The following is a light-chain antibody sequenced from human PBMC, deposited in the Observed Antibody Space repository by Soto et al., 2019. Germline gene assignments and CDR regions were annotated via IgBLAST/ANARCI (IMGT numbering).Light chain of an antibody. Sequence: QSALTQPASVSGSPGQSITISCTGTSSDVGLYDYVSWYQQHPGKAPQLMIFAVSNRPSGVSNRFSAAKSGNTASLFISGLHDEQEADYYCSSYNSDSSYVFGAGTKVT. CDR1: SSDVGLYDY. V-gene: IGLV2-14*01. CDR3: SSYNSDSSYV. J-gene: IGLJ1*01. CDR2: AVS.